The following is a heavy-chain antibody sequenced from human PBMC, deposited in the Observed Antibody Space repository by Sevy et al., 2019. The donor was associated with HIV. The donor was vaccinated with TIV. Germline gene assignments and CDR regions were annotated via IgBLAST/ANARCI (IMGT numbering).Heavy chain of an antibody. V-gene: IGHV4-59*04. CDR3: ARSPPVVVVPGAPSWFDP. CDR2: INESGIT. CDR1: GDSISNYF. D-gene: IGHD2-2*01. J-gene: IGHJ5*02. Sequence: SETLSLTCTVSGDSISNYFWSWIRQPPGKGLEWIGEINESGITYYNPSLKSRVTISVDTSKKQFSLKLNSVTAVDSAVYFCARSPPVVVVPGAPSWFDPWGQRALVTVSS.